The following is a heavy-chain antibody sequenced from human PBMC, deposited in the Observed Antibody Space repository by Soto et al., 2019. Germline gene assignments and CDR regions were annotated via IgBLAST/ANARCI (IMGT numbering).Heavy chain of an antibody. CDR2: INHSGST. D-gene: IGHD3-10*01. CDR1: GGSFSGYY. J-gene: IGHJ6*02. V-gene: IGHV4-34*01. CDR3: ARGEVYGAGSDFRYYYGMDD. Sequence: PSETLSLTCAVYGGSFSGYYWSWIRQPPGKGLEWIGEINHSGSTNYNPSLKSRVTISVDTSKNQFSLKLGSVTAADTAVYYCARGEVYGAGSDFRYYYGMDDWGQGTTVAVSS.